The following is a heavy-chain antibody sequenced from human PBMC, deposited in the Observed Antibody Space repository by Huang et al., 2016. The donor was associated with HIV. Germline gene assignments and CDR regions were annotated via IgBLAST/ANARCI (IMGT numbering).Heavy chain of an antibody. CDR1: GFTFTNYA. CDR3: ARSAVPGDGDWFDP. V-gene: IGHV3-30*04. J-gene: IGHJ5*02. CDR2: ISDDGRNK. Sequence: VQLVESGGCLVQPGRSLRLSCAASGFTFTNYAIHCVRRAPGKGLVCVAFISDDGRNKVYADAVKGRFTISRDNAKSTLYLLMNSLRVDDTALYYCARSAVPGDGDWFDPWGQGTLVTVSS. D-gene: IGHD6-19*01.